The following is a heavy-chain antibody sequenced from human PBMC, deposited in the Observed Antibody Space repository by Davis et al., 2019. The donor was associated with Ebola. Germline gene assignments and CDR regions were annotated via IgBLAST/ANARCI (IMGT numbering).Heavy chain of an antibody. CDR1: GYTFTSYD. J-gene: IGHJ6*02. D-gene: IGHD2-15*01. CDR3: AKDIVVVVAANPRVYYYYGMDV. Sequence: ASVKVSCKASGYTFTSYDINWVRQATGQGLEWMGWMNPNSGNTGYAQKFQGRVTMTRNTSISTAYMELSSLRSEDTAVYYCAKDIVVVVAANPRVYYYYGMDVWGQGTTVTVSS. CDR2: MNPNSGNT. V-gene: IGHV1-8*01.